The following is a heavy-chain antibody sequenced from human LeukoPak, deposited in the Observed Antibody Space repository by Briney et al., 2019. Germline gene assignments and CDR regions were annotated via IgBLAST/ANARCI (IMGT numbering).Heavy chain of an antibody. Sequence: ASVKVSCXASGYTFTSYDINWVRQATGQGLEWMGWMNPNSGNTGYAQKFQGRVTMTRNTSISTAYMELSSLRSEGTAVYYCARVGWINVVVPAATPFDYWGQGTLVTVSS. D-gene: IGHD2-2*01. CDR3: ARVGWINVVVPAATPFDY. J-gene: IGHJ4*02. V-gene: IGHV1-8*01. CDR1: GYTFTSYD. CDR2: MNPNSGNT.